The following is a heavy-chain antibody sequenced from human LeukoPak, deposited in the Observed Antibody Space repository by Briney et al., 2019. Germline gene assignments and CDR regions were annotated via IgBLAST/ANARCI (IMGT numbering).Heavy chain of an antibody. D-gene: IGHD3-10*01. J-gene: IGHJ4*02. CDR2: IYYSGST. Sequence: SETLSLTCTVSGGSISSYYWSWIRQPPGKGLEWIGYIYYSGSTNYNPSLKSRVTISVDTSKNQFSLKLSSVTAADTAVYYCASFFGSRGFDYWGQGTLVTVSS. CDR1: GGSISSYY. CDR3: ASFFGSRGFDY. V-gene: IGHV4-59*01.